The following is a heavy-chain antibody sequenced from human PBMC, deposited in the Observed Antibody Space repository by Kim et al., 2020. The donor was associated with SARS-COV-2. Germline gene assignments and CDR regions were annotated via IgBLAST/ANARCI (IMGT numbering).Heavy chain of an antibody. J-gene: IGHJ4*02. V-gene: IGHV1-46*01. D-gene: IGHD6-13*01. CDR3: AKQTDASTTWFYFDY. Sequence: AQKFQGRVNMTRDTSTSTVYMELSSLRSEDTAVYYCAKQTDASTTWFYFDYWGQGTLVTVSS.